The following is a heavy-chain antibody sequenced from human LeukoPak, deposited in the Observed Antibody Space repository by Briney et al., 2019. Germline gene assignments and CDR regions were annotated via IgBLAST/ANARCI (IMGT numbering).Heavy chain of an antibody. J-gene: IGHJ4*02. CDR3: ATLRYDGWGGIDY. CDR1: GFSISSTSYY. CDR2: IYYSGST. V-gene: IGHV4-39*01. D-gene: IGHD3-16*01. Sequence: SETLSLTCTVSGFSISSTSYYWGWIRQPPGKGLEWIGSIYYSGSTYYNPSPSLKSRLTISVDTSKNQFSLKLSSVTAADTAVYYCATLRYDGWGGIDYWGQGTLVTVSS.